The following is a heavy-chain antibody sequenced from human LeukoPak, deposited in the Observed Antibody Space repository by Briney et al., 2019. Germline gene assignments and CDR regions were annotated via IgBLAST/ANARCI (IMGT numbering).Heavy chain of an antibody. V-gene: IGHV3-15*01. CDR1: VFILTRAW. Sequence: PGGSLRLSCGAWVFILTRAWMSWMRQAPGKGREWVGRIKSNAACGTSDFTAPVRGRFTIFRDDSKTTLYLEMNSLKVEDTAVYYCTEMNDKDAFNIWGQGTMVTVSS. CDR3: TEMNDKDAFNI. D-gene: IGHD1-1*01. CDR2: IKSNAACGTS. J-gene: IGHJ3*02.